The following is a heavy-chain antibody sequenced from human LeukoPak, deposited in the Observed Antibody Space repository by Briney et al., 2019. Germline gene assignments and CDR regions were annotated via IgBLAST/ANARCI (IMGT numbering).Heavy chain of an antibody. D-gene: IGHD6-13*01. CDR2: IYHSGST. CDR1: GYSISSGYY. Sequence: SETLSLTCTVSGYSISSGYYWGWIRQPPGKGLEWIGSIYHSGSTYYNPSLKSRVTISVDTSKNQFSLKLSSVTAADTAVYYCARACTNSSSWYEARLDNWFDPWGQGTLVTVSS. V-gene: IGHV4-38-2*02. J-gene: IGHJ5*02. CDR3: ARACTNSSSWYEARLDNWFDP.